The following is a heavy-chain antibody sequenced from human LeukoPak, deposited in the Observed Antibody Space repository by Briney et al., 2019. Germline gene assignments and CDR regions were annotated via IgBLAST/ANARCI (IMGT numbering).Heavy chain of an antibody. D-gene: IGHD1-1*01. CDR1: GGSISSNNW. CDR3: ARLTRRSGNYFDY. CDR2: IYHSGSP. V-gene: IGHV4-4*02. J-gene: IGHJ4*02. Sequence: PSGTPSLTCAVSGGSISSNNWWGWVRQPPGKGLEWIGEIYHSGSPNYNPSLKSRVTISVDKSRNHFSLNLSSVTAADTAVYYCARLTRRSGNYFDYWGQGTLVTVSS.